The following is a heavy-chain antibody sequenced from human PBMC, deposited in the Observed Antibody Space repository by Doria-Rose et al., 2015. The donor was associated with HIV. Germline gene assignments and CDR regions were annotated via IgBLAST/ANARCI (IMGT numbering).Heavy chain of an antibody. J-gene: IGHJ4*02. D-gene: IGHD6-13*01. V-gene: IGHV2-26*01. CDR1: GVSLSSPGMG. CDR3: ARIKSSRWYHKYYFDF. CDR2: IFSDDER. Sequence: SGPVLVKPTETLTLTCTVSGVSLSSPGMGVSWICQPPGKALEWLANIFSDDERSYKTSLKSRLTITRGTSKSQVVLTMTNMDPVDTATYYCARIKSSRWYHKYYFDFWGQETLVIVSA.